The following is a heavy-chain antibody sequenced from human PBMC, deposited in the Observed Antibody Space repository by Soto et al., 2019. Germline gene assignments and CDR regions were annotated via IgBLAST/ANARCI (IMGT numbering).Heavy chain of an antibody. CDR2: IYWDDDK. CDR1: GFSLSTTEEG. CDR3: THRFDSYYFDQ. Sequence: SGPTLVNPTQTLTLTCTFSGFSLSTTEEGVAWIRQPPGRALEWLALIYWDDDKRYSPSLKNRLTITKDTSKNQVVLTMTNMDPVDTATYYCTHRFDSYYFDQWGQGPLVTVSS. D-gene: IGHD3-9*01. J-gene: IGHJ4*02. V-gene: IGHV2-5*02.